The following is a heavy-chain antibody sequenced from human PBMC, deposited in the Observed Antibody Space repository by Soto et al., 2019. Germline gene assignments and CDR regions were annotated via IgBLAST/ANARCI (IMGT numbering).Heavy chain of an antibody. CDR3: ARVGCTGGSCKPSAYYAMDV. J-gene: IGHJ6*02. CDR1: GFTFSTYG. V-gene: IGHV3-33*01. CDR2: IWYDGSIK. D-gene: IGHD2-15*01. Sequence: QVQLVESGGGVVQPGRSLRLSCAASGFTFSTYGMNWVRQAPGKGLEWVAIIWYDGSIKYYADSMKGRFTISRDNSKNTMYLPRNSLRAKDTDVYYCARVGCTGGSCKPSAYYAMDVWGQGTTVTVSS.